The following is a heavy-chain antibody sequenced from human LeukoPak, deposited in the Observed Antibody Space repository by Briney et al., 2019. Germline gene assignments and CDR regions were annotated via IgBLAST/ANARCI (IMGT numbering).Heavy chain of an antibody. CDR2: IYYSGST. CDR3: ARQGDYSGYQAFDY. V-gene: IGHV4-61*03. D-gene: IGHD5-12*01. J-gene: IGHJ4*02. Sequence: SETLSLTCTVSGGSISSGGYYWSWIRQHPGKGLEWIGYIYYSGSTNYNPPLKSRVTISVDTSKNHFSLKLSSVTAADTAVYYCARQGDYSGYQAFDYWGQGTLVTVSS. CDR1: GGSISSGGYY.